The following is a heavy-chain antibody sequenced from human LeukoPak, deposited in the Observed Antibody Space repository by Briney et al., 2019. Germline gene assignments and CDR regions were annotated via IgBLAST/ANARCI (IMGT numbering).Heavy chain of an antibody. CDR3: ASSPMAVEGHY. J-gene: IGHJ4*02. CDR2: IKQDGSET. CDR1: EFILSTYW. V-gene: IGHV3-7*03. Sequence: GGSLRLSCAASEFILSTYWMTWVGQAPGKGLEWVANIKQDGSETYYADSVKGRFTISRDNAKKSLYLHMHSLRVEDTAVYYCASSPMAVEGHYWGQGTLVTVSS. D-gene: IGHD6-19*01.